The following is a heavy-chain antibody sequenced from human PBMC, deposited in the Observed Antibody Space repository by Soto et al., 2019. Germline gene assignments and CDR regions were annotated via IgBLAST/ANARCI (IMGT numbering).Heavy chain of an antibody. CDR1: GDSVSTNSAA. CDR3: ARGWLQDGFDP. J-gene: IGHJ5*02. Sequence: PSQTLSLTCAISGDSVSTNSAAWNWIRQSPSSGLEWLGRTYYSSKWYNEYVVALKSRITIKPDTSKNQFSLQLTSVTPEDTAVYYCARGWLQDGFDPWGQGTLVTVSS. D-gene: IGHD5-12*01. CDR2: TYYSSKWYN. V-gene: IGHV6-1*01.